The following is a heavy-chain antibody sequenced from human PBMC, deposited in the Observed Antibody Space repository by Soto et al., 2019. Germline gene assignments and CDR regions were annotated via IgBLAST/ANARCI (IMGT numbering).Heavy chain of an antibody. J-gene: IGHJ4*02. CDR2: IYPRDSDT. CDR3: ARQKQTAIGVKTGGQYHFDY. Sequence: LGESLKVSCIASGYSFTNYWIAWVRQMPGKVLEWMGIIYPRDSDTEYRPSFQGQFTISADRSISTAYLQWSSLKASDTAMYYCARQKQTAIGVKTGGQYHFDYWGQGTRVTVSS. D-gene: IGHD2-8*01. V-gene: IGHV5-51*01. CDR1: GYSFTNYW.